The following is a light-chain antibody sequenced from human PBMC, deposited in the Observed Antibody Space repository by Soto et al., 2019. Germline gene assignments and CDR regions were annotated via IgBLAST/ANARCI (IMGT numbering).Light chain of an antibody. CDR3: LRYGDSPPAYT. Sequence: EIVLTQSPGTVSLSPGERATLSCRASQSVSSRNLAWYRQKPGQPPSLLIFGASNRATGIPDRFSDSGSGTDFTLTISRLEPEDCAVYYCLRYGDSPPAYTFGQGTKLEIK. CDR1: QSVSSRN. J-gene: IGKJ2*01. V-gene: IGKV3-20*01. CDR2: GAS.